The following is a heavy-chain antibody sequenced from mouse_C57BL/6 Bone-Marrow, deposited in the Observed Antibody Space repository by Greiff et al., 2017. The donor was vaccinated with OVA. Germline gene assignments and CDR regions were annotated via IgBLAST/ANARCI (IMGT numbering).Heavy chain of an antibody. J-gene: IGHJ1*03. Sequence: EVQLQESGPVLVKPGASVKMSCKASGYTFTDYYMNWVKQSHGKSLEWIGVINPYNGGTSYNQKFKGKATLTVDKSSSTAYMELNSLTSEDSAVYYCARDYYGNVYWYCDVWGTGTTVTVSS. D-gene: IGHD2-1*01. V-gene: IGHV1-19*01. CDR1: GYTFTDYY. CDR3: ARDYYGNVYWYCDV. CDR2: INPYNGGT.